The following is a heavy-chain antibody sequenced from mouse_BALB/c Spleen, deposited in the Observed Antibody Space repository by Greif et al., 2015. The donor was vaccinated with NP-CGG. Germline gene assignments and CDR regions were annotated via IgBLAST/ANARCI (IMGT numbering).Heavy chain of an antibody. V-gene: IGHV1S29*02. J-gene: IGHJ2*01. CDR1: GYTFTDYN. CDR2: IYPYNGGT. Sequence: VQLKQSGPELVKPGASVKISCKASGYTFTDYNMHWVKQSHGKSLEWIGYIYPYNGGTGYNQKFKSKATLTVDNSSSTAYMELRSLTSEDSAVYYCARGLTTALDYWGQGTTLTVSS. CDR3: ARGLTTALDY. D-gene: IGHD1-2*01.